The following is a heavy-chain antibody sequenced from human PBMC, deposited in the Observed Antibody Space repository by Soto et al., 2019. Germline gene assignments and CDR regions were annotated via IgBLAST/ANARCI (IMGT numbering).Heavy chain of an antibody. J-gene: IGHJ4*02. CDR1: GFTFGDYA. V-gene: IGHV3-49*03. Sequence: GGSLRLSCTASGFTFGDYAMSWFRQAPGKGLEWVGFIRSKAYGGTTEYAASVKGRFTISRDDSKSIAYLHMNSLKTEDTAVYYCTTGLSNGYYNFDYWGQGTPVTVSS. CDR2: IRSKAYGGTT. CDR3: TTGLSNGYYNFDY. D-gene: IGHD3-22*01.